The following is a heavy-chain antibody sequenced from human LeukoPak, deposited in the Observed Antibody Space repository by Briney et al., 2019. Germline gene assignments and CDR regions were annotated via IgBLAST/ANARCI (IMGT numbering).Heavy chain of an antibody. CDR3: ARLGGGATSPY. CDR1: GGSISGYY. CDR2: TYYIGST. D-gene: IGHD1-26*01. Sequence: PSETLSLTCTVSGGSISGYYWSWIRRPPGEGLEWIGYTYYIGSTNYNPSLKSRVTISVDTSKNQFSLKLSSVTAADTAVYYCARLGGGATSPYWGQETLVTVSS. J-gene: IGHJ4*02. V-gene: IGHV4-59*08.